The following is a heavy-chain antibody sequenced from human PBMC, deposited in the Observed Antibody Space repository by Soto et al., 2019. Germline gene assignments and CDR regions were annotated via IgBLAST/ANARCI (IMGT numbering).Heavy chain of an antibody. CDR3: ARGGLKAAAEYYYYGMDV. D-gene: IGHD6-13*01. J-gene: IGHJ6*02. Sequence: SVKVSCTASGGTFSSYAISWVRQAPGQGLEWMGGIIPIFGTANYAQKFQGRVTITADESTSTAYMELSSLRSEDTAVYYCARGGLKAAAEYYYYGMDVWGQGTTGTV. V-gene: IGHV1-69*13. CDR2: IIPIFGTA. CDR1: GGTFSSYA.